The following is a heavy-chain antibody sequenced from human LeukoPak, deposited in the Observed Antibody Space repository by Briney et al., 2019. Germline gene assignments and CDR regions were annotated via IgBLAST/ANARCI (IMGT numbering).Heavy chain of an antibody. J-gene: IGHJ4*02. CDR1: GGTFSGYY. CDR2: INHSGST. V-gene: IGHV4-34*01. CDR3: ARAVVYGSGPFDY. D-gene: IGHD3-10*01. Sequence: PSETLSLTCAVYGGTFSGYYWSWIRQPPGKGLVWIGEINHSGSTNYNPSLKSRVTISVDTSKNQFSLKLSSVTAADTAVYYCARAVVYGSGPFDYWGQGTLVTVSS.